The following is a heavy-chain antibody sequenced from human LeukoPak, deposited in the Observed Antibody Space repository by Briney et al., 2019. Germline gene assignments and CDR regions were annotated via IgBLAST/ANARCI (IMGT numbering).Heavy chain of an antibody. Sequence: PGGSLRLSCAASGFTFSSYSMNWVRQAPGKGLEWVSSISSSSSYIYYADSVKGRFTISRDNAKNSLYLQMNSLRAEDTALYYCAKDTYSSKVALDYWGQGTLVTVSS. CDR1: GFTFSSYS. V-gene: IGHV3-21*04. D-gene: IGHD4-11*01. CDR2: ISSSSSYI. CDR3: AKDTYSSKVALDY. J-gene: IGHJ4*02.